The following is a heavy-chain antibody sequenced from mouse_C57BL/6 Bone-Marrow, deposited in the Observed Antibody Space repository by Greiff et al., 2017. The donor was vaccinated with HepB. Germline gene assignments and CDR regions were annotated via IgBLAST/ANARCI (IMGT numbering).Heavy chain of an antibody. V-gene: IGHV7-3*01. D-gene: IGHD1-1*01. CDR2: IRNKANGYTT. CDR3: ARFLITTVVAFDY. CDR1: GFTFTDYY. J-gene: IGHJ2*01. Sequence: EVMLVESGGGLVQPGGSLSLSCAASGFTFTDYYMSWVRQPPGKALEWLGFIRNKANGYTTEYSASVKGRFTISRDNSQSILYLQMNALRAEDSATYYCARFLITTVVAFDYWGQGTTLTVSS.